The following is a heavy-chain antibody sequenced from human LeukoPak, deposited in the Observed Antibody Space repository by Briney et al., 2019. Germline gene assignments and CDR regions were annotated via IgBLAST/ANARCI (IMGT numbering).Heavy chain of an antibody. V-gene: IGHV3-23*01. D-gene: IGHD2-21*02. CDR2: ISGSGSST. CDR3: AKLSYPRHAVVTAITHFDY. J-gene: IGHJ4*02. CDR1: GFTFSSYA. Sequence: AGGSLRLSCAASGFTFSSYAMSWVRQAPGKGLEWVSAISGSGSSTYYADSVKGRFTISRDNSKNTLYLQMNSLRAEDTAVYYCAKLSYPRHAVVTAITHFDYWGQGTLVTVSS.